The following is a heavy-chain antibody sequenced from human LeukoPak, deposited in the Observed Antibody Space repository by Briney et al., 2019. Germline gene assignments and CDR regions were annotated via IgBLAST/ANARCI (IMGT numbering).Heavy chain of an antibody. CDR2: IYYSGST. D-gene: IGHD3-9*01. V-gene: IGHV4-59*12. CDR3: ARDGLYYDILTGYYPNWFDP. Sequence: SETLSLTCTVSGGSISSYYWSWIRQPPGKGLEWIGSIYYSGSTYYNPSLKSRVTISVDTSKNQFSLKLSSVTAADTAVYYCARDGLYYDILTGYYPNWFDPWGQGTLVTVSS. J-gene: IGHJ5*02. CDR1: GGSISSYY.